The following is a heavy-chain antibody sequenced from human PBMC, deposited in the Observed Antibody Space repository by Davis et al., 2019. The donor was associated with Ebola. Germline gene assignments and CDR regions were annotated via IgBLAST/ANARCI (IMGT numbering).Heavy chain of an antibody. J-gene: IGHJ5*01. V-gene: IGHV1-18*01. CDR3: ATDITGGSYYNWFDS. CDR2: ISTFDGRT. D-gene: IGHD1-26*01. CDR1: GYTFTSYD. Sequence: AASVKVSCKASGYTFTSYDINWVRQATGQGLEWMGWISTFDGRTNYAQKFQDRVTLTKDTSRITAHMEMWNLKSDDTAIYYCATDITGGSYYNWFDSWGQGTLVIVSS.